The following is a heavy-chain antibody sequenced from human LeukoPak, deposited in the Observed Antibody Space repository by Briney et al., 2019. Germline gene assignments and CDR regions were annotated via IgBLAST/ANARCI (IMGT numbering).Heavy chain of an antibody. CDR2: FSGSDGTT. Sequence: GGSLRLSCAASGVTFSSYAMSWVRQAPGKGLEWVSIFSGSDGTTYYADSVKGRFTISRDNSKNSLYLQMNSLRAEDTAVYYCAKGALYCISTSCYWDYYYYMDVWGKGTTVTVSS. V-gene: IGHV3-23*01. D-gene: IGHD2-2*01. CDR1: GVTFSSYA. J-gene: IGHJ6*03. CDR3: AKGALYCISTSCYWDYYYYMDV.